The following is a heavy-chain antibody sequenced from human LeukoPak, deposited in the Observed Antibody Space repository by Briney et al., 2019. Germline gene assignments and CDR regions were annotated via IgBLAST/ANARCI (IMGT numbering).Heavy chain of an antibody. CDR3: ARDRYSSAWYEE. Sequence: GGSLRLSCAASGITFSSYAMTWVRQAPGKGLEWVSSISGSGGSTYYADSVKGRFTISRDNAKNTLYLQMNSLRAEDTAVYYCARDRYSSAWYEEWGQGTLVTVSS. V-gene: IGHV3-23*01. D-gene: IGHD6-19*01. CDR1: GITFSSYA. CDR2: ISGSGGST. J-gene: IGHJ4*02.